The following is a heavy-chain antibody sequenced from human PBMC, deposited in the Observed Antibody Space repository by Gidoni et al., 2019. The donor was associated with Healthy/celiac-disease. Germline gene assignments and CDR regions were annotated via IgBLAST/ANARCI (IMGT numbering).Heavy chain of an antibody. J-gene: IGHJ6*02. Sequence: QVQLVESGGGVVQPGRSLRLSCAASGFTFRLSAMPWVRQAPGKGLEWGAGISYDGSKKYYADSVKGRFTISRDNSKNTLYLKMNSLRAEDTAVYYCARTGGYCSGGSCYSLPYYYYYGMDVWGQGTTVTVSS. V-gene: IGHV3-30-3*01. D-gene: IGHD2-15*01. CDR3: ARTGGYCSGGSCYSLPYYYYYGMDV. CDR2: ISYDGSKK. CDR1: GFTFRLSA.